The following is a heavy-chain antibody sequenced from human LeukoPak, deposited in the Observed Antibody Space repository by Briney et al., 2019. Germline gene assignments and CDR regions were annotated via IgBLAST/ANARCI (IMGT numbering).Heavy chain of an antibody. V-gene: IGHV1-69*04. Sequence: SVKVSCKASGYTFTGYYMHWVRQAPGQGLEWMGRIIPMLGIPNYAQKFQGRVTITADKSTITAYMELTSLRSEDTAVYYCAGGNLGYCSGGRCYSGHNYGDWGQGTLVTVSS. D-gene: IGHD2-15*01. J-gene: IGHJ4*02. CDR3: AGGNLGYCSGGRCYSGHNYGD. CDR2: IIPMLGIP. CDR1: GYTFTGYY.